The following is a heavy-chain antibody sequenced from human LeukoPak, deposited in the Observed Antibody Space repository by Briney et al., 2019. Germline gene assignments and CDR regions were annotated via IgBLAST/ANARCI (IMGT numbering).Heavy chain of an antibody. CDR1: GFTFSSYE. Sequence: GGSLRLSCAASGFTFSSYEMNWVRQAPGKGLEWVSYISSSGSTIYYADSVKGRFTISRDNAKNSLYLQMNSLRAEDMALYYCAKARGSKDIVATGRAFDIWGQGTMVTVSS. CDR3: AKARGSKDIVATGRAFDI. J-gene: IGHJ3*02. D-gene: IGHD5-12*01. V-gene: IGHV3-48*03. CDR2: ISSSGSTI.